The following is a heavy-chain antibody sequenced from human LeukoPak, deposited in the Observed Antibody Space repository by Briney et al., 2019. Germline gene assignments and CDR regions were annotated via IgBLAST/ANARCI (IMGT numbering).Heavy chain of an antibody. CDR3: AATAPVDTAMVYGAFDI. D-gene: IGHD5-18*01. Sequence: SVKVSCKASGGTFSSYAISWVRQAPGQGLEWMGGIIPIFGTANYAQKFQGRVTITADESTSTAYMELSSLRSEDTAVYYCAATAPVDTAMVYGAFDIWGQGTMVTVSS. CDR2: IIPIFGTA. J-gene: IGHJ3*02. CDR1: GGTFSSYA. V-gene: IGHV1-69*13.